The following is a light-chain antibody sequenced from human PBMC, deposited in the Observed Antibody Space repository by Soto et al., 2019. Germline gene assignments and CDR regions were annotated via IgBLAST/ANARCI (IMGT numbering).Light chain of an antibody. Sequence: IVLTQSPGTLSLSPGERATLSCRASQSVGRNFLAWYQQKPGQAPRLLIYEASSRATGIPDRFSGSGSGTDFTLTISRLEPEDFVVYYCPQYASSPRTFGGGNKVEIK. CDR2: EAS. CDR1: QSVGRNF. J-gene: IGKJ4*01. CDR3: PQYASSPRT. V-gene: IGKV3-20*01.